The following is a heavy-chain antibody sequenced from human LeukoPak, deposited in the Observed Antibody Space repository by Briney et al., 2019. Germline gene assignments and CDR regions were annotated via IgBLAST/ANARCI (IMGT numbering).Heavy chain of an antibody. CDR1: GGTFSSYA. CDR2: IIPIFGTA. D-gene: IGHD1-1*01. CDR3: SRGWPIVPGVYKVGMRTNYNGLEV. Sequence: GASVKLSCKASGGTFSSYAISWVRQAPGQGHEWVGVIIPIFGTATYDKTFQGRVTITTADSTSTPYMELSSLSPEDTAVYYCSRGWPIVPGVYKVGMRTNYNGLEVSGQGTTVTASS. V-gene: IGHV1-69*05. J-gene: IGHJ6*02.